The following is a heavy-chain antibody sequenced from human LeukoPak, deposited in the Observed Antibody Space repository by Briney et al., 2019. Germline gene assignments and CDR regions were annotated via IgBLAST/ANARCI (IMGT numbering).Heavy chain of an antibody. CDR3: ARYNGAYAAFDQ. Sequence: GGSLRLSCAGSGXTFSTYGMHWVRQAPGKGLEWVAVIWYDGSKKYYGDPVKGRFTISRDNSKNTLYLEMNSLRAEDTAVYYCARYNGAYAAFDQWGQGTLVAVSS. V-gene: IGHV3-33*01. J-gene: IGHJ4*02. D-gene: IGHD4-17*01. CDR2: IWYDGSKK. CDR1: GXTFSTYG.